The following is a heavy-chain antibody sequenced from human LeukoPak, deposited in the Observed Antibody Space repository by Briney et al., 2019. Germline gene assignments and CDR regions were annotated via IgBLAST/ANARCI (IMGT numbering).Heavy chain of an antibody. Sequence: GESLKISCKGSGSNFTIYWIAWVRQMPGKGLEWMGIIYPGDSDTRYSPSFQGQVTISADKSISAAYLQWSSLKASDTAMYYCARLSPSSSAVFGGMDVWGQGTTVTVSS. CDR2: IYPGDSDT. CDR1: GSNFTIYW. V-gene: IGHV5-51*01. CDR3: ARLSPSSSAVFGGMDV. J-gene: IGHJ6*02. D-gene: IGHD6-25*01.